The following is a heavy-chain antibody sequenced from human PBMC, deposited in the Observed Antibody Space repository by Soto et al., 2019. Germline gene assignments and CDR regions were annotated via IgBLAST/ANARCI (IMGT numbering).Heavy chain of an antibody. J-gene: IGHJ4*02. V-gene: IGHV4-31*03. CDR3: ASSFGVATASPFTY. CDR1: GGSISSGGYY. CDR2: IYYSGSS. D-gene: IGHD6-13*01. Sequence: QVQLQESGPGLVKPSQTLSLTCTVSGGSISSGGYYWSWIRQHPGKGLEWIGYIYYSGSSYYNPSLKNRFTKSVDTAKNQFSLKQSSVTAADTAAYYCASSFGVATASPFTYWGKGTLATVSS.